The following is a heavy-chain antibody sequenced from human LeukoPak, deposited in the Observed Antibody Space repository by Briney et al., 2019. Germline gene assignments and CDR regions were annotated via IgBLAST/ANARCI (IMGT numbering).Heavy chain of an antibody. D-gene: IGHD5-24*01. Sequence: GGSLRLSCAASGFTFSSYAMHWVRQAPGKGLEWVATSGGGITNYADSVKGRFTISRDNSKDTLYLQMNSLRVEDTAVYYCARDVESREGSCDYWGQGTLVTVSS. CDR3: ARDVESREGSCDY. J-gene: IGHJ4*02. CDR1: GFTFSSYA. CDR2: SGGGIT. V-gene: IGHV3-23*01.